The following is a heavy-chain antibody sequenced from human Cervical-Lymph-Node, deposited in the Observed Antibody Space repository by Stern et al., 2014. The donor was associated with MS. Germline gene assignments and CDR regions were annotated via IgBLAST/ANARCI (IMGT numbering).Heavy chain of an antibody. D-gene: IGHD6-13*01. CDR2: TVVGSGNT. CDR3: AAITVVAAAGSNWFDP. J-gene: IGHJ5*02. CDR1: GFTFTSSA. V-gene: IGHV1-58*01. Sequence: QLVQSGPEVKKPGTSVKVSCKASGFTFTSSAVQWVRQARGQRLEWIGWTVVGSGNTNYAQKFQERVTITRDMSTSTAYMELSSLRSEDTAVYYCAAITVVAAAGSNWFDPWGQGTLVTVSS.